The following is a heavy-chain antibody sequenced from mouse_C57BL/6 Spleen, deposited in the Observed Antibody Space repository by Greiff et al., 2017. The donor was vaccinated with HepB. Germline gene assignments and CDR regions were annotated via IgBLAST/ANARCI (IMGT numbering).Heavy chain of an antibody. D-gene: IGHD1-1*01. CDR2: IYPSDSET. CDR1: GYTFTSYW. V-gene: IGHV1-61*01. J-gene: IGHJ3*01. CDR3: ARTLITTGAWFAY. Sequence: VQLQQPGAELVRPGSSVKLSCKASGYTFTSYWMDWVKQRPGQGLEWIGNIYPSDSETHYNQKFKDKATLTVDKSSSTAYMQLSSLTSEDSAVYYCARTLITTGAWFAYWGQGTLVTVSA.